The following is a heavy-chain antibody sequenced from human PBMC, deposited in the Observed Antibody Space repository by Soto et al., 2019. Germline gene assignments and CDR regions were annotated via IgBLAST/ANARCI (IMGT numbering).Heavy chain of an antibody. D-gene: IGHD1-26*01. V-gene: IGHV3-33*01. Sequence: GGSLRLSCAASGFTFSSYGMHWVRQAPGKGLEWVAVIWYDGSNKYYADSVKGRFTISRDNSKNTLYLQMNSLRAEDTAVYYCAREEVGANPFFDYWGQGTLVTVSS. CDR2: IWYDGSNK. J-gene: IGHJ4*02. CDR1: GFTFSSYG. CDR3: AREEVGANPFFDY.